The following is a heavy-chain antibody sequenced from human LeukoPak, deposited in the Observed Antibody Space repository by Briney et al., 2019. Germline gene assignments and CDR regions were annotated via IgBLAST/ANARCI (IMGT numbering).Heavy chain of an antibody. V-gene: IGHV3-30*18. CDR3: AKDRYSYAFEYSDS. CDR2: ISSDGSKK. CDR1: GFTFSSYG. Sequence: GGSLRLSCAASGFTFSSYGMHWVRQAPGKGLDWVAVISSDGSKKYYADSVKGRFTISRDNSKNTLSLQVSSLRTEDTAVYYCAKDRYSYAFEYSDSWGQGTLVTVSS. D-gene: IGHD5-18*01. J-gene: IGHJ4*02.